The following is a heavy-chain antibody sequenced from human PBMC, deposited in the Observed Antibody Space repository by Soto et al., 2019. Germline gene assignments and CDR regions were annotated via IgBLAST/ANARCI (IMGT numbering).Heavy chain of an antibody. V-gene: IGHV3-72*01. CDR1: GFTFSDHY. J-gene: IGHJ3*02. CDR3: ARGYGSGSPQAFDI. CDR2: TRNKANSYTT. D-gene: IGHD3-10*01. Sequence: EVQLVESGGGLVQPGGSLRLSCAASGFTFSDHYMDWVRQAPGKGLEWVGRTRNKANSYTTEYAASVKGRFTISRDDSKNSLYLQMNSLKTEDTAVYYCARGYGSGSPQAFDIWGQGTMVTVSS.